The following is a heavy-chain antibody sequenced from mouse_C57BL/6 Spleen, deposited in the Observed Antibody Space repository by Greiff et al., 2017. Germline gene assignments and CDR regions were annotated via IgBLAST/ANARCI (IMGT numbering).Heavy chain of an antibody. J-gene: IGHJ2*01. CDR1: GYAFTNYL. CDR2: INPGSGGT. CDR3: ARSRLYGSSYGY. Sequence: VKVVESGAELVRPGTSVKVSCKASGYAFTNYLIEWVKQRPGQGLEWIGVINPGSGGTNYNEKFKGKATLTADKSSSTAYMQLSSLTSEDAAVYFCARSRLYGSSYGYWGQGTTLTVSS. D-gene: IGHD1-1*01. V-gene: IGHV1-54*01.